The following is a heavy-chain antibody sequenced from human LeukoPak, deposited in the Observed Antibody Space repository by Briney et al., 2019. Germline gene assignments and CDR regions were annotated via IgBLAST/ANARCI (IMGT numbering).Heavy chain of an antibody. CDR1: GGSISSYY. CDR3: ARELRYSSGFQH. Sequence: SETLSLTCTVSGGSISSYYWSWIRQPPGKGLEWIGYIYYSGSTNHNPSLKSRVTISVDTSKNQFSLKLSSVTAADTAVYYCARELRYSSGFQHWGQGTLVTVSS. V-gene: IGHV4-59*01. CDR2: IYYSGST. D-gene: IGHD3-9*01. J-gene: IGHJ1*01.